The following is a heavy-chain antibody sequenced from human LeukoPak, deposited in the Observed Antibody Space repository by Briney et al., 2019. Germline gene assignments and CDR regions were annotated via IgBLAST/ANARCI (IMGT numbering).Heavy chain of an antibody. Sequence: GGSLRLSCAASGFSFSGYWMSWVRQAPGKGLEWVANIKQDGSEKYYVDSVKGRFTISRDNAKNSLFLQMNSLRAEDTAVYYCARARRGLQLDYWGQGTLVTVSS. CDR1: GFSFSGYW. CDR3: ARARRGLQLDY. D-gene: IGHD5-24*01. CDR2: IKQDGSEK. V-gene: IGHV3-7*01. J-gene: IGHJ4*02.